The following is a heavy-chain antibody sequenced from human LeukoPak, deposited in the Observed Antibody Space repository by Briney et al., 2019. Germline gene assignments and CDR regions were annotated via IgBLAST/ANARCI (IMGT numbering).Heavy chain of an antibody. J-gene: IGHJ4*02. CDR2: ILHDGSNK. CDR3: ATLSGDSHGYDY. Sequence: PGGSLRLSCAASGFTFSSYAMHWVRQAPGKGPEWVAVILHDGSNKQYADSVKGRFTISRDNSKNTLYLQINSLRAEDTAVYYCATLSGDSHGYDYWGLGTLVTVSS. V-gene: IGHV3-30*03. D-gene: IGHD5-18*01. CDR1: GFTFSSYA.